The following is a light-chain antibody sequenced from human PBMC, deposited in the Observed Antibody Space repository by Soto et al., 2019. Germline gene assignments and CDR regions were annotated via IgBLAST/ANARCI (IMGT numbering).Light chain of an antibody. CDR2: DAS. J-gene: IGKJ1*01. Sequence: DIQLTQSPSTLSASVGDRVTLTCRASLSLNSRLAWYQQRPGKAPKLLIYDASTLESGVPSRFSGSGPGTEFTLTINNLQPDDLATYICQQYKTYSTFGRGTKVDIK. CDR3: QQYKTYST. V-gene: IGKV1-5*01. CDR1: LSLNSR.